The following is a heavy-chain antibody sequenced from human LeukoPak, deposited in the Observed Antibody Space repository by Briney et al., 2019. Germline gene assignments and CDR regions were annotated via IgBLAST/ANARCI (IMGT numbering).Heavy chain of an antibody. CDR2: INHSGST. CDR1: GGSFSGYY. CDR3: ARLPESVANEPYYMDV. V-gene: IGHV4-34*01. J-gene: IGHJ6*03. Sequence: SETLSLTCAVYGGSFSGYYWSWIRQPPGKGLEWIGEINHSGSTNYNPSLKSRVTISVDTSKNQFSLKLSSVTAADTAVYYCARLPESVANEPYYMDVWGKGTTVTISS. D-gene: IGHD5-12*01.